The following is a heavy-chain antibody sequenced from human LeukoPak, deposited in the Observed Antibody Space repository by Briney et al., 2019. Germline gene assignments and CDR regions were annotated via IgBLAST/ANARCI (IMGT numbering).Heavy chain of an antibody. J-gene: IGHJ5*02. V-gene: IGHV3-48*04. CDR3: AKDRSAVTSGWFDP. CDR1: GFIVNSYS. D-gene: IGHD4-17*01. CDR2: ISSGTSAI. Sequence: GGSLRLSCAASGFIVNSYSMSWVRQAPGKGLEWISYISSGTSAIYYADSVKGRFTISRDNAKNSLYLQMDSLRAEDTAVYYCAKDRSAVTSGWFDPWGQGTLVTVSS.